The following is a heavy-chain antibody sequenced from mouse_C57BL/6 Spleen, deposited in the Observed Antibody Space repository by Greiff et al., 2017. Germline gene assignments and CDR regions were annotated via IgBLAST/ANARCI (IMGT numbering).Heavy chain of an antibody. J-gene: IGHJ1*03. D-gene: IGHD2-5*01. Sequence: EVQLQQSGPELVKPGASVKISCKASGYTFTDYYMNWVKQSPGKSLEWIGDINPNNGGTSYNQKFKGKATLTVDKSSSTAYMGLRSLTSEDSAVYYCARPDYSNYGGYCDVGGTGTTVTVSS. V-gene: IGHV1-26*01. CDR2: INPNNGGT. CDR3: ARPDYSNYGGYCDV. CDR1: GYTFTDYY.